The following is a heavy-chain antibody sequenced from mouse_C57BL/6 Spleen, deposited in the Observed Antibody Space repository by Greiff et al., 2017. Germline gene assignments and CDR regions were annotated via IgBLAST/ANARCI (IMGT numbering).Heavy chain of an antibody. J-gene: IGHJ3*01. V-gene: IGHV5-2*01. CDR2: INSDGGST. Sequence: EVMLVESGGGLVQPGESLKLSCESNEYEFPSHDMSWVRKTPEKRLELVAVINSDGGSTYYPDTMERRFIISRDNTKKTLYLQMSSLRSEDTALYYCARHAGGYGSSYGAYWGQGTLVTVSA. CDR3: ARHAGGYGSSYGAY. D-gene: IGHD1-1*01. CDR1: EYEFPSHD.